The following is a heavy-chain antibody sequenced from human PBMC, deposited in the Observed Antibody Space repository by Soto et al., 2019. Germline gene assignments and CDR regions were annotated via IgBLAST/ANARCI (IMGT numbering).Heavy chain of an antibody. CDR1: GGTFSSYA. D-gene: IGHD6-6*01. V-gene: IGHV1-69*13. CDR2: IIPIFGTA. CDR3: ARARYSSSSGFSGSYYYYGMDV. Sequence: SVKVSCKASGGTFSSYAISWVRQAPGQGLEWMGGIIPIFGTANYAQKFQGRVTITADESTSTAYMELGSLRSEDTAAYYCARARYSSSSGFSGSYYYYGMDVWGQGTTVTVSS. J-gene: IGHJ6*02.